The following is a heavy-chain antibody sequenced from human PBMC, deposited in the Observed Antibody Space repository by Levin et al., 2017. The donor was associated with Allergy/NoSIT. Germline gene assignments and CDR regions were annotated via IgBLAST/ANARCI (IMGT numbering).Heavy chain of an antibody. Sequence: KISCKASGGTFSSYAISWVRQAPGQGLEWMGGIIPIFGTANYAQKFQGRVTITADESTSTAYMELSSLRSEDTAVYYCASGPSFAVVPAAPGPSPNWFDPWGQGTLVTVSS. CDR1: GGTFSSYA. D-gene: IGHD2-2*01. CDR3: ASGPSFAVVPAAPGPSPNWFDP. J-gene: IGHJ5*02. CDR2: IIPIFGTA. V-gene: IGHV1-69*01.